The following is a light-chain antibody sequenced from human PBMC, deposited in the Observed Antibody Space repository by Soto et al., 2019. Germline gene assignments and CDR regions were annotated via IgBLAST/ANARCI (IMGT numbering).Light chain of an antibody. V-gene: IGLV1-51*01. J-gene: IGLJ3*02. Sequence: QSVLTQPPSVSAAPGQKVTISCSGTSSNIGNNYVSWYQQLPGTAPKLLIYDNNKRPSGIPDRFSGSKSGTSATLGITGLQTGDEADYYCETWDSSLSAARVFGGGTKLTVL. CDR3: ETWDSSLSAARV. CDR1: SSNIGNNY. CDR2: DNN.